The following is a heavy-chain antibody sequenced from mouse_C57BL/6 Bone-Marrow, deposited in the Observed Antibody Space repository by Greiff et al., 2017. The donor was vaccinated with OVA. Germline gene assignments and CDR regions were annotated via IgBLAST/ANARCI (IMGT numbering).Heavy chain of an antibody. V-gene: IGHV6-6*01. J-gene: IGHJ3*01. Sequence: EVQLQQSGGGLVQPGGSMKLSCAASGFTFSDAWMDWVRQSPEKGLEWVAEIRNKANNHATYYAESVKGRFTISREYSKSSVYLQMNSLRAEDTGIYYCTGKTLAWFAYWGQGTLVTVSA. CDR2: IRNKANNHAT. CDR1: GFTFSDAW. D-gene: IGHD2-1*01. CDR3: TGKTLAWFAY.